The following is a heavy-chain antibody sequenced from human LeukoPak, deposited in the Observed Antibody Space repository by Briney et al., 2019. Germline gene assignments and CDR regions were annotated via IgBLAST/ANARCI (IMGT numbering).Heavy chain of an antibody. CDR3: ARTFYDTLDSDAFDF. J-gene: IGHJ3*01. CDR2: INPGSGGT. V-gene: IGHV1-2*02. D-gene: IGHD2/OR15-2a*01. CDR1: GYTFTGYY. Sequence: GASVKVSCKASGYTFTGYYVHWVRQAPGQGLEWMGWINPGSGGTNNAQKFQGRVTMTRDTSISTAYMELSKLRSDDTAVYYCARTFYDTLDSDAFDFWGQGTMVIVSS.